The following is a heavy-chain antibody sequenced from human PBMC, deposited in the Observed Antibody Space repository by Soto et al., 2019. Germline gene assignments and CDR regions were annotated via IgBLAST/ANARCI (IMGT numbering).Heavy chain of an antibody. V-gene: IGHV4-34*01. D-gene: IGHD6-6*01. CDR2: INHSGST. Sequence: PSETLSLTCAVYGGSFSGYYWSWIRQPPGKGLEWIGEINHSGSTNYNPSLKSRVTISVDTSKNQFSLKLSSVTAADTAVYYCARGMEAARRYYYYGMDVWGQGTTVTVSS. J-gene: IGHJ6*02. CDR3: ARGMEAARRYYYYGMDV. CDR1: GGSFSGYY.